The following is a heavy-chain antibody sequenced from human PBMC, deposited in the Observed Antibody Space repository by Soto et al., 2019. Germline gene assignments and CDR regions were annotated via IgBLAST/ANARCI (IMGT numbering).Heavy chain of an antibody. CDR2: ISGYNDNT. V-gene: IGHV1-18*04. D-gene: IGHD7-27*01. CDR3: ARSGSGAAYYYHGLDV. J-gene: IGHJ6*02. CDR1: GYTFTSYG. Sequence: QVQLVQSGAEVKKPGASVKVSCKASGYTFTSYGFSWVRQAPGQGLEWMGWISGYNDNTNYAQKFQGRVTMTTDTSTSTAYMELRSLRSDDTAVYYCARSGSGAAYYYHGLDVRGQGTTVTVSS.